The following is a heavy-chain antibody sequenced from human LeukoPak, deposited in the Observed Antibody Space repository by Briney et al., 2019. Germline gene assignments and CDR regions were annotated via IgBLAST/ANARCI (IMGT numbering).Heavy chain of an antibody. CDR1: RFTFSNYA. CDR3: AREYQFEYYAMDV. V-gene: IGHV3-30-3*01. J-gene: IGHJ6*02. Sequence: PGGSLRLSCAASRFTFSNYAVHWVRQAPGKGLEWVALISYDGSNKYYADSVKGRFTISRDNSKNTLYLQMNSLRAEDTAVYYCAREYQFEYYAMDVWGQGTTVTVSS. CDR2: ISYDGSNK. D-gene: IGHD2-2*01.